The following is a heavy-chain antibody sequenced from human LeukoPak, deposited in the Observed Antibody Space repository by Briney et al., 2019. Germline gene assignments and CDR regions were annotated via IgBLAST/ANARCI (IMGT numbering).Heavy chain of an antibody. CDR2: ISSSSSYI. V-gene: IGHV3-21*01. J-gene: IGHJ4*02. Sequence: GRSLRLSCAASGFTFSSYSMNWVRQAPGKGLEWVSSISSSSSYIYYADSVKGRFTISRDNAKNSLYLQMNSLRAEDTAVYYCARDLLQWPQYFDYWGQGTLVTVSS. CDR1: GFTFSSYS. CDR3: ARDLLQWPQYFDY. D-gene: IGHD6-19*01.